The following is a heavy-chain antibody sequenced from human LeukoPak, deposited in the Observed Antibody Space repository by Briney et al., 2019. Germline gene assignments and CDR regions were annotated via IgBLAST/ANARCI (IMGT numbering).Heavy chain of an antibody. Sequence: ASETLSLTCTVSGGSISSYYWSWIRQPPGKGLEWIGYIYYSGSTNYNPSLKSRVTISVDTSKNQFSLKLSSVTAADTAVYCCARDDGSSWFDYWGQGTLVTVSS. CDR3: ARDDGSSWFDY. D-gene: IGHD6-13*01. V-gene: IGHV4-59*01. J-gene: IGHJ4*02. CDR1: GGSISSYY. CDR2: IYYSGST.